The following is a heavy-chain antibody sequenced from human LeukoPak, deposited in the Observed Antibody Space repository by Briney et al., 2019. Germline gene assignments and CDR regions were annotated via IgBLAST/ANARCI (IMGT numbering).Heavy chain of an antibody. CDR1: GFTFSSYG. D-gene: IGHD1-26*01. CDR3: ARRGIVGAYYFDY. CDR2: ISGSGGST. V-gene: IGHV3-23*01. J-gene: IGHJ4*02. Sequence: QPGGSLRLSCAASGFTFSSYGMSWVRQAPGKGLEWVSAISGSGGSTYYADSVKGRFTISRDNSKNTLYLQMGSLRGEDMAVYYCARRGIVGAYYFDYWGQGTLVTVSS.